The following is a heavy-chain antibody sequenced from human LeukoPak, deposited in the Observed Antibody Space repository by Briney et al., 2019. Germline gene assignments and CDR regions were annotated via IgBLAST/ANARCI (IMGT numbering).Heavy chain of an antibody. V-gene: IGHV3-23*01. CDR3: AKVAYGESFDY. CDR2: ITGTGGST. J-gene: IGHJ4*02. D-gene: IGHD4-17*01. CDR1: GFTFNSYA. Sequence: PGGSLRLSCAASGFTFNSYAMSLVRQAPGKGLEWVSTITGTGGSTYYADSVKDRFAISRDNSKNTLYLQMNSLRVEDTAIYYCAKVAYGESFDYWGQGTLVTVSS.